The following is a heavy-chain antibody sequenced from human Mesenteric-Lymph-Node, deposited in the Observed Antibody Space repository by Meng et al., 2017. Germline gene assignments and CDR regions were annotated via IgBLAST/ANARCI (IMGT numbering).Heavy chain of an antibody. D-gene: IGHD2-21*02. CDR2: INSDGSST. CDR1: GFTFSSYW. J-gene: IGHJ4*02. V-gene: IGHV3-74*01. CDR3: VRGCYGSDCSTILDF. Sequence: GGSLRLSCAASGFTFSSYWMHWVRQAPGKGLVWVSRINSDGSSTSYADSVKGRFTISRDNAKNSLYLQMNSLRAEDTATYYCVRGCYGSDCSTILDFWGQGTLVTVSS.